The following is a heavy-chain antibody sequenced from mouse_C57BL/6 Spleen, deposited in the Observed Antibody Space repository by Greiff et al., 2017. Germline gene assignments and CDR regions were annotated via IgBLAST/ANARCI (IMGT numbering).Heavy chain of an antibody. Sequence: EVQVVESGGGLVKPGGSLKLSCAASGFTFSDYGMHWVRQAPEKGLEWVAYISSGSSTIYYADTVKGRFTISRDNAKNTLFLQMTSLRSEDTAMYYCARDYGGPYYAMDYWGQGTSVTVSS. CDR2: ISSGSSTI. CDR3: ARDYGGPYYAMDY. CDR1: GFTFSDYG. J-gene: IGHJ4*01. V-gene: IGHV5-17*01. D-gene: IGHD2-4*01.